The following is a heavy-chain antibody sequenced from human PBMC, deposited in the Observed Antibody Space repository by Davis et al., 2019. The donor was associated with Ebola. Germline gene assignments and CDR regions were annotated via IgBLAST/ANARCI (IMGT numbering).Heavy chain of an antibody. J-gene: IGHJ6*02. CDR1: GFTFSGSA. CDR3: AAVRYYYYYGMDV. Sequence: GESLKISCAASGFTFSGSAMHWVRQASGKGLEWVGRIRSKANSFATAYAASVKGRFTISSDDSKNTAYLQMNSLKTEDTAVYYCAAVRYYYYYGMDVWGQGTTVTVSS. V-gene: IGHV3-73*01. CDR2: IRSKANSFAT. D-gene: IGHD6-19*01.